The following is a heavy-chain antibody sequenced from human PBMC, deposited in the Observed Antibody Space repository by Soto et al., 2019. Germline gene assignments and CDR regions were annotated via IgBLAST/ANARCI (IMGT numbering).Heavy chain of an antibody. D-gene: IGHD6-19*01. CDR1: GGSISSGGYY. CDR3: ARDFTDSSGPTLGMGV. J-gene: IGHJ6*02. Sequence: QVQLQESGPGLVKPSQTLSLTCTVSGGSISSGGYYWSWIRQHPGKGLERIGYIYYSGRTYYNPSLKSRVNISVDTSKDQFSLKLSSVTAADTAVYYCARDFTDSSGPTLGMGVWGQGTTVTVSS. CDR2: IYYSGRT. V-gene: IGHV4-31*03.